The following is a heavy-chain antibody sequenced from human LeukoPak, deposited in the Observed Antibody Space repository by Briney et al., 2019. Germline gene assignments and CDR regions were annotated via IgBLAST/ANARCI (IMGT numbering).Heavy chain of an antibody. CDR1: GGSLSSGSYY. CDR3: ARGEYSSSRGYWFDP. J-gene: IGHJ5*02. CDR2: IYTSGST. V-gene: IGHV4-61*02. D-gene: IGHD6-13*01. Sequence: SETLSLTCTVSGGSLSSGSYYWRWIRQPAGKGLEWIGRIYTSGSTNYNPSLKSRVTISVDTSKNQFSLKLSSVTAADTAVYYCARGEYSSSRGYWFDPWGQGTLVTVSS.